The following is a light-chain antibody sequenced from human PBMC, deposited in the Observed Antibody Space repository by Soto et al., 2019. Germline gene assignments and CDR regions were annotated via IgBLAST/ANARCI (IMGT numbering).Light chain of an antibody. CDR2: GAS. V-gene: IGKV3-15*01. CDR3: QEYNNWHPVT. J-gene: IGKJ4*01. Sequence: EIVMTQSPATLSVPPGERATLSCRASQSVSSKLAWYQQKPGQAPRLLIYGASTRATGIPARFSGSGSGTEFTLTISSLQSEDFAVYYCQEYNNWHPVTFGGGTKVDIK. CDR1: QSVSSK.